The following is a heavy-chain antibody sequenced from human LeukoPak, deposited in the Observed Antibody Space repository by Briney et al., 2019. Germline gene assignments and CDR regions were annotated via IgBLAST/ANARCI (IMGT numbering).Heavy chain of an antibody. CDR3: ARDRAGYYDSSGYTVGWFDP. CDR1: GGTFSSYA. CDR2: ISAYNGNT. V-gene: IGHV1-18*01. J-gene: IGHJ5*02. D-gene: IGHD3-22*01. Sequence: GASVNVSCKASGGTFSSYAISWVRQAPGQGLEWMGWISAYNGNTNYAQKLQGRVTMTTDTSTSTAYMELRSLRSDDTAVYYCARDRAGYYDSSGYTVGWFDPWGQGTLVTVSS.